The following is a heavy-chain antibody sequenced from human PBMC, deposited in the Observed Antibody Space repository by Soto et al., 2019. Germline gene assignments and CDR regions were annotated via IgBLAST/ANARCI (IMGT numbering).Heavy chain of an antibody. D-gene: IGHD3-10*01. V-gene: IGHV3-11*06. CDR2: ISSSGPHT. Sequence: QVQLVESGGGLVKPGGSLRLSCAASGFTFNDYYMSWVRQAPGKGLEWVSYISSSGPHTKYGDSVKGRFTISRDNAKNSLYLQMSSLRVEDTAVYYCARVPVSMVRGYGMDVWGQGTTVTVSS. CDR1: GFTFNDYY. J-gene: IGHJ6*02. CDR3: ARVPVSMVRGYGMDV.